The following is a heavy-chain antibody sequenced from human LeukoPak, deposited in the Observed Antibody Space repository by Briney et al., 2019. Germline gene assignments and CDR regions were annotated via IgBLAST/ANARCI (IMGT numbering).Heavy chain of an antibody. CDR3: AKDGPYCGVDV. J-gene: IGHJ6*02. V-gene: IGHV3-48*01. CDR2: ISSSSGTI. CDR1: GFTFSGYS. Sequence: GSLRLSCAASGFTFSGYSMNWVRQAPGKGLEWVSYISSSSGTISYADSVKGRFTISRDSAQNSLYLQMNSLRAEDTAVYYCAKDGPYCGVDVWGQGTTVTVSS.